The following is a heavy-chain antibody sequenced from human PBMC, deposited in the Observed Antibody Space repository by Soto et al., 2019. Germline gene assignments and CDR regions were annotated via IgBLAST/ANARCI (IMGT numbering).Heavy chain of an antibody. CDR1: GFIFSNNG. CDR2: ISYDGGET. CDR3: AITSVADASFDY. Sequence: GGSRRLSWAGSGFIFSNNGMHWVRQAPGKGLEWVAFISYDGGETFYADSVNGRSTISRDNSKSTRFLHMNSLKKEDTAVYYCAITSVADASFDYWGQGTLVTVS. V-gene: IGHV3-30*03. D-gene: IGHD5-12*01. J-gene: IGHJ4*02.